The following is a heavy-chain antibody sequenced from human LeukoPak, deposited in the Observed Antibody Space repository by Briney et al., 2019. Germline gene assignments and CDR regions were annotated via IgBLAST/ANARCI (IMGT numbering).Heavy chain of an antibody. CDR1: GFTFSSYA. CDR2: ISSNGGST. CDR3: ARSFGSYFSYMDV. J-gene: IGHJ6*03. V-gene: IGHV3-64*01. Sequence: GSLRLSCAASGFTFSSYAMHWVRQAPGKGLEFVSAISSNGGSTYYANSVKGRFTISRDNSKNTLYLQMGSLRAEDMAVYCCARSFGSYFSYMDVWGKGTTDTVSS. D-gene: IGHD1-26*01.